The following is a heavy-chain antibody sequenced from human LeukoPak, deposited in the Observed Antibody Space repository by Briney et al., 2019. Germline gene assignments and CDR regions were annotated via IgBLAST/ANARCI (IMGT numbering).Heavy chain of an antibody. CDR2: IRYDGSNK. J-gene: IGHJ3*02. V-gene: IGHV3-30*02. CDR3: ARDVTVAGRRPGAFDI. Sequence: GGSLRLSCAASGFTFSSYGMHWVRQAPGKGLEWVAFIRYDGSNKYYADSVKGRFTISRDNSKNTLYLQMNSLRAEDTAVYYCARDVTVAGRRPGAFDIWGQGTMVTVSS. CDR1: GFTFSSYG. D-gene: IGHD6-19*01.